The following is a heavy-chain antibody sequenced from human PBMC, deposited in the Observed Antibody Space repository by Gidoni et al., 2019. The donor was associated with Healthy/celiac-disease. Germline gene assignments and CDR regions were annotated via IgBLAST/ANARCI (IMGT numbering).Heavy chain of an antibody. Sequence: QVQLVQSGGGVVQPERSLRLYCAAPSFPFSSYGMHWVSQPPGKGLEWVAVISYDGSNKYYADSVKGRFTISRDNSKNTLYLQMNSLRAEDTAVYYCAKAYNDAFDIWGQGTMVTVSS. D-gene: IGHD3-10*01. CDR2: ISYDGSNK. CDR1: SFPFSSYG. J-gene: IGHJ3*02. V-gene: IGHV3-30*18. CDR3: AKAYNDAFDI.